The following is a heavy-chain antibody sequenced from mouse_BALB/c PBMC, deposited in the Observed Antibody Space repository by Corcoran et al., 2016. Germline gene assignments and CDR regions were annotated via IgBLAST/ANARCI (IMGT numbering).Heavy chain of an antibody. CDR3: ARSRADY. CDR1: GFHIKDTY. V-gene: IGHV14-3*02. CDR2: IDPANGNT. J-gene: IGHJ2*01. D-gene: IGHD3-3*01. Sequence: EVQLQQSGAELVKPGASVKLSCTASGFHIKDTYMHWVKQRPEQGLEWIGRIDPANGNTKYDPKFQGKATITADTSSNTAYLQLSSLTSEDTAVYYCARSRADYWGQGTTLTVSS.